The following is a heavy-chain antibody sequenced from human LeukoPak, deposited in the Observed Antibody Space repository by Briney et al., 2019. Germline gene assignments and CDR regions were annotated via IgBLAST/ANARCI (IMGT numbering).Heavy chain of an antibody. CDR2: ISYDGSNK. Sequence: GGSLRLSCAASGFTFSSYAMHWVRQAPGKGLEWVAVISYDGSNKYYADSVKGRFTISRDNSKNTLYLQMDSLRAEDTAVYYCARERAAAFDYWGQGTLVTVSS. V-gene: IGHV3-30*04. CDR1: GFTFSSYA. CDR3: ARERAAAFDY. D-gene: IGHD6-13*01. J-gene: IGHJ4*02.